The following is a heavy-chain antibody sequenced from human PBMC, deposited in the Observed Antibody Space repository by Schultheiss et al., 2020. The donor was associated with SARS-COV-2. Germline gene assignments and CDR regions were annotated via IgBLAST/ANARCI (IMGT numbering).Heavy chain of an antibody. J-gene: IGHJ4*02. D-gene: IGHD3-10*01. CDR3: ARERAYRYGSGSAIFDS. Sequence: SQTLSLTCTVSGGSIDSGDYYWTWIRQHPGKGLEWLGYIYYSGTTYYNPSLKSRLTLSVDTSRNQFSLRLRSLTAADTAVYYCARERAYRYGSGSAIFDSWGQGTLVTVSS. CDR1: GGSIDSGDYY. CDR2: IYYSGTT. V-gene: IGHV4-31*03.